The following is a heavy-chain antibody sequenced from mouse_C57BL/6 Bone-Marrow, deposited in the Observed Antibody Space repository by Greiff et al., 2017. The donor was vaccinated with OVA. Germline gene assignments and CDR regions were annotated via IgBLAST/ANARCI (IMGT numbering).Heavy chain of an antibody. CDR3: ALFYYYGSSPYWYFDV. V-gene: IGHV1-52*01. D-gene: IGHD1-1*01. J-gene: IGHJ1*03. Sequence: QVHVKQPGAELVRPGSSVKLSCKASGYTFTSYWMHWVKQRPIQGLEWIGNIDPSDSETHYNQKFKDKATLTVDKSSSTAYMQHSSLQSEDSAFYYCALFYYYGSSPYWYFDVWGTGTTVTVSS. CDR1: GYTFTSYW. CDR2: IDPSDSET.